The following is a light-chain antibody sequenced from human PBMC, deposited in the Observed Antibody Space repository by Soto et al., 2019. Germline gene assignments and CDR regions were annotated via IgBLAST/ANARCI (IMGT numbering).Light chain of an antibody. V-gene: IGLV2-8*01. CDR1: SSDVGAYDF. Sequence: QSVLTQPPSASGSPGQSVTISCTGTSSDVGAYDFVSWYQQHPGKAPKLIISEVSKRPSGVPDRFSGSKSGNTASLTVSGLQAEDEADYYCSSSAGRSTYVFGSGTKVTVL. CDR3: SSSAGRSTYV. J-gene: IGLJ1*01. CDR2: EVS.